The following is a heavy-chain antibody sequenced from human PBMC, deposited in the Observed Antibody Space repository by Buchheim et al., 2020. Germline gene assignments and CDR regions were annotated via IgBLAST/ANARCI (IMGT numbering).Heavy chain of an antibody. CDR3: ARGGTWDSYYFGMDV. Sequence: EVRLVESGGDLAQPGGSLRLSCAASGFTFSDYWMRWVRQAPGKGLEWVANTRQDGSENYYVDSVKGRFTISRDNAKKLLYLQMNSLRAEDTAVYYCARGGTWDSYYFGMDVWGQGTT. V-gene: IGHV3-7*01. CDR1: GFTFSDYW. CDR2: TRQDGSEN. J-gene: IGHJ6*02. D-gene: IGHD2-15*01.